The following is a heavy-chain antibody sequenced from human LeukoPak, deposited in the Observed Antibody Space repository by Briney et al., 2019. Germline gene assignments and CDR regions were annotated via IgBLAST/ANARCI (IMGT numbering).Heavy chain of an antibody. V-gene: IGHV3-30*03. CDR3: ARSGLACPLDY. J-gene: IGHJ4*02. D-gene: IGHD1-26*01. CDR1: GFTFSSYG. Sequence: PGRSLRLSCAASGFTFSSYGMHWVRQAPGKGLEWVAVISYDGSNKYYADPVKGRFTISRDNSKNTLYLQMNSLRAEDTAVYYCARSGLACPLDYWGQGTLVTVSS. CDR2: ISYDGSNK.